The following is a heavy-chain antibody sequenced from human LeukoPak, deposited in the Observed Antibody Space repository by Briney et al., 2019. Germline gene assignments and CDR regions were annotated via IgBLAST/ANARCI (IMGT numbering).Heavy chain of an antibody. CDR1: GYTFTSYY. Sequence: GSVKVSCKASGYTFTSYYMHWVRQAPGQGLEWMGIINPSGGSTSYAQKFQGRVTMTRDTSTSTVYMELSSLRSEDTAVYYCARDRHSSSWSHTYYDYVWGLNPVDYWGQGTLVTVSS. CDR3: ARDRHSSSWSHTYYDYVWGLNPVDY. CDR2: INPSGGST. D-gene: IGHD3-16*01. J-gene: IGHJ4*02. V-gene: IGHV1-46*01.